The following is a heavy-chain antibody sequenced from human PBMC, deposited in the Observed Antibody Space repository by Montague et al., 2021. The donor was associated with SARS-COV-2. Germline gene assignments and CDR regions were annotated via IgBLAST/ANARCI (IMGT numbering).Heavy chain of an antibody. CDR1: GVSISGYTYF. J-gene: IGHJ5*01. CDR2: VYYSGST. Sequence: SETLSLTCTVSGVSISGYTYFWDWIRQPPGKGLEWIASVYYSGSTYYNPSLKSRVTISVDTSKNQSSLQVSSVTAADSAIYYCARGGSFCFDDVCYLPRSGFDSWGQGTLVTVSS. V-gene: IGHV4-39*01. CDR3: ARGGSFCFDDVCYLPRSGFDS. D-gene: IGHD2-8*01.